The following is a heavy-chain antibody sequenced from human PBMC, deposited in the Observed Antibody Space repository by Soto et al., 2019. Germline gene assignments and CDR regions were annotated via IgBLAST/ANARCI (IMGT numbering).Heavy chain of an antibody. Sequence: EVPLVESGAGLVQPGGSLRLSCAVSGFTFSRYWMHWFRQDPENGLVWVSSINTDGTNTQYADSVRGRFTVSRENAKNTVYLQMISLRSEDTAVYYCAKDILWGQSDYWGQGTLVVVSS. J-gene: IGHJ4*02. CDR3: AKDILWGQSDY. D-gene: IGHD2-15*01. V-gene: IGHV3-74*03. CDR1: GFTFSRYW. CDR2: INTDGTNT.